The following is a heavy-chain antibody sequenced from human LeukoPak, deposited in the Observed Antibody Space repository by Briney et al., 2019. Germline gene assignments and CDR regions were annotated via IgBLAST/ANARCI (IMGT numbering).Heavy chain of an antibody. J-gene: IGHJ3*02. CDR3: AREFKMALDAFDI. CDR1: GGSISSSSYY. Sequence: SETLSLTCTVSGGSISSSSYYWGWIRQPPGKGLEWIGSIYYSGSTYYNPSLKSRVTISVDTSKNQFSLRLRSVTAADTAVYYCAREFKMALDAFDIWGQGTMVTVSS. D-gene: IGHD5-24*01. V-gene: IGHV4-39*07. CDR2: IYYSGST.